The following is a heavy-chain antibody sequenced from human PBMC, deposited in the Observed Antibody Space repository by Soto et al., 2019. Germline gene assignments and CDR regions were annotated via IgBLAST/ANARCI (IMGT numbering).Heavy chain of an antibody. V-gene: IGHV4-59*01. D-gene: IGHD3-10*01. Sequence: SETLSLTCTVSGGSISSYYWSWIRQPPGKGLEWIGYIYYSGSTNYNPSLKSRVTISVDTSKNQFSLKLSSVTAADMAVYYCARDGPITDGMDVWGQGTTVTVSS. CDR3: ARDGPITDGMDV. CDR1: GGSISSYY. J-gene: IGHJ6*02. CDR2: IYYSGST.